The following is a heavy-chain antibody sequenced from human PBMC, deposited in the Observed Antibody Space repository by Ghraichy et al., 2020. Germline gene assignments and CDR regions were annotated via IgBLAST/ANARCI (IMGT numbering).Heavy chain of an antibody. Sequence: ASVKVSCKASGYTFTSYGISWVRQAPGQGLEWMGWISAYNGNTNYAQKLQGRVTMTTDTSTSTAYMELRSLRSDDTAVYYCARVSGYCSGGSCYNNFDYWGQGTLVTVSS. D-gene: IGHD2-15*01. V-gene: IGHV1-18*01. CDR1: GYTFTSYG. J-gene: IGHJ4*02. CDR3: ARVSGYCSGGSCYNNFDY. CDR2: ISAYNGNT.